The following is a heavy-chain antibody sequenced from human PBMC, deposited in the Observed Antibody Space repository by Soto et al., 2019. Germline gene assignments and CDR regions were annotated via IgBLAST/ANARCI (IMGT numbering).Heavy chain of an antibody. CDR3: ARKGAAFDY. CDR2: ISTTSSSI. D-gene: IGHD6-25*01. Sequence: GGSLRLSCAASGFTFSSYSMNWVRQAPGKGLEWISYISTTSSSIYYADSVKGRFTISRDNAKNSLFLQMNSLRDEDTAVYYCARKGAAFDYWGQGALVTVSS. V-gene: IGHV3-48*02. CDR1: GFTFSSYS. J-gene: IGHJ4*02.